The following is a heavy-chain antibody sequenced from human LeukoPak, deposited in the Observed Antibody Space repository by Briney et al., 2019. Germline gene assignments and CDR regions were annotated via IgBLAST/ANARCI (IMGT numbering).Heavy chain of an antibody. V-gene: IGHV4-31*03. Sequence: SETLSLTYTVSGGSISSGGYYWSWIRQHPGKGLEWIGYIYYSGSTYYNPSLKSRVTISVDTSKNQFSLKLSSVTAADTAVYYCARENGWLLPHWYFDLWGRGTLVTVSS. CDR2: IYYSGST. CDR3: ARENGWLLPHWYFDL. CDR1: GGSISSGGYY. D-gene: IGHD3-22*01. J-gene: IGHJ2*01.